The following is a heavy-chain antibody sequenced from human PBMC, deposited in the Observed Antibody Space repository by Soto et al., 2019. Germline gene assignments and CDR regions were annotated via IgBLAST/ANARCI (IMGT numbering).Heavy chain of an antibody. J-gene: IGHJ3*02. V-gene: IGHV4-4*02. CDR3: ARSPSSSWYGGGAFEI. D-gene: IGHD6-13*01. CDR2: ISHSGST. CDR1: GASISSSNW. Sequence: QVQLQESGPGLVKPSGTLSLTCAVSGASISSSNWWTWVRQPPGKGLEWIGEISHSGSTNYNPSLRSRITISVVRPKKQSSLELRSVTAANTAAYYCARSPSSSWYGGGAFEIWGHGTMVTVSS.